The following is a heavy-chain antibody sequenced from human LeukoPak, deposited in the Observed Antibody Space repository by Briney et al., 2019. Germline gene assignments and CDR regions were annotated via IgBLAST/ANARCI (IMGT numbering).Heavy chain of an antibody. CDR2: IYYVGSDK. D-gene: IGHD3-10*01. J-gene: IGHJ4*02. CDR1: GITFSNYC. Sequence: PGGSLRLSCTASGITFSNYCMHWVRQAPGKWLEWVALIYYVGSDKYYTDSEKGQFPISRDNSKNILYLQMNSLRAEDTAVYYCATITGSYYKPDSWGQGTLVTVSS. V-gene: IGHV3-33*01. CDR3: ATITGSYYKPDS.